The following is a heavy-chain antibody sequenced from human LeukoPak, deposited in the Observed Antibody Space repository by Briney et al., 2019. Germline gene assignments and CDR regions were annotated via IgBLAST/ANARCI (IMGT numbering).Heavy chain of an antibody. V-gene: IGHV1-8*03. CDR1: GYTFTSYD. CDR3: ARGRYWFDP. CDR2: MNPNSGNT. Sequence: PSVKVSCKASGYTFTSYDINWVRQATGQGLEWVGWMNPNSGNTGYAQKFQGRVTITRNTSISTTYMELSSLRSDDTAVYCCARGRYWFDPWGQGTLVTVSS. J-gene: IGHJ5*02.